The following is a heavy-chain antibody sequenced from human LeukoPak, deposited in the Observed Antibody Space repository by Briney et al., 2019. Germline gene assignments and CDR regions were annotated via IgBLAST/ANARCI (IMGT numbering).Heavy chain of an antibody. CDR1: GYSISSDDYY. J-gene: IGHJ6*02. D-gene: IGHD3-10*01. CDR2: IFHSGNT. Sequence: SQTLSLTCAVSGYSISSDDYYWTWIRQPPGKGLEWIGYIFHSGNTYYNPSLKSRLSMSIDTSKNQFSLKLSSVTAADTAVYYCAGYHTKYDSGSYPAHYYEYGLDVWGQGTTVSVSS. CDR3: AGYHTKYDSGSYPAHYYEYGLDV. V-gene: IGHV4-30-4*01.